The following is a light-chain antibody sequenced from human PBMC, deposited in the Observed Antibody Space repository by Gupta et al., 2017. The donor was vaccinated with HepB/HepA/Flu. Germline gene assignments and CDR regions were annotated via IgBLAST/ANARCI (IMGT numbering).Light chain of an antibody. CDR2: YDS. V-gene: IGLV3-21*04. Sequence: SFVLTQPPSVSVAPGKTAWITWGGNNIGSKSIHWHQQKPGQAPMMVIYYDSDRPSGIPERFSGSNSGNTATLTISRAEAGDEADYYCQVWDSSSDHVIFGGGTKLTVL. CDR3: QVWDSSSDHVI. J-gene: IGLJ2*01. CDR1: NIGSKS.